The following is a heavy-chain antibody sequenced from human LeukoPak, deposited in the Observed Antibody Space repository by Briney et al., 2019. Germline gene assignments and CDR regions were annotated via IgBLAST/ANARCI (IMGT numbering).Heavy chain of an antibody. CDR1: GFTFSSHG. J-gene: IGHJ4*02. CDR2: IQFDGSEK. Sequence: GGSLRLSCAASGFTFSSHGMHWVRQGPGKGLEWVAFIQFDGSEKFYADSVRGRFTISRDNSKNTLYLQMNSLRAEGTATYYCVRDRAATDLDYWGQGTLVTVSS. CDR3: VRDRAATDLDY. V-gene: IGHV3-30*02. D-gene: IGHD6-13*01.